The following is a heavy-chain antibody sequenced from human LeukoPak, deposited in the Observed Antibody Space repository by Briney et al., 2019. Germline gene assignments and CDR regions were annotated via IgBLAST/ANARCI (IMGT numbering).Heavy chain of an antibody. Sequence: GASVKVSCKASGYTFTGYYMHWVRQAPGQGLEWMGWINPNSGGTNYAQKFQGRVTMTRDTSISTAYMELSRLRSDDTAVYYCARAPRLDYSPSAYFDYWGQGTLVTVSS. CDR1: GYTFTGYY. CDR2: INPNSGGT. J-gene: IGHJ4*02. V-gene: IGHV1-2*02. CDR3: ARAPRLDYSPSAYFDY. D-gene: IGHD4/OR15-4a*01.